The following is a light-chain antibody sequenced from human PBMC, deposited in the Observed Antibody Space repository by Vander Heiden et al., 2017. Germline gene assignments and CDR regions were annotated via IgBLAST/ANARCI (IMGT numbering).Light chain of an antibody. Sequence: DIVMTQSPDSLAVSLGERATINCKSSESVLYTSNNRNYLAWYQQKPGQPPKLLISWASIRESGVPDRFSGSGSGTDFTLTISSLQAEDVTVYYCQQYDSTPQTFGQGTLLEIK. J-gene: IGKJ5*01. CDR2: WAS. CDR3: QQYDSTPQT. V-gene: IGKV4-1*01. CDR1: ESVLYTSNNRNY.